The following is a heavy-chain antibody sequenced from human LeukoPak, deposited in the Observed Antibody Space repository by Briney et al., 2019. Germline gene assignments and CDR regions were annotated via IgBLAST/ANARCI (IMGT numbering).Heavy chain of an antibody. CDR3: ASDGTPTDYYGMDV. Sequence: SGGSLRLSCAASGFTVSSNYMSWVRQAPGKGLEWVSVIYSGGSTYYADSVKGRFTISRDNSKNTLYLQMNSLRAEDTAVYYCASDGTPTDYYGMDVWGQGTTVTVSS. J-gene: IGHJ6*02. CDR2: IYSGGST. CDR1: GFTVSSNY. V-gene: IGHV3-53*01. D-gene: IGHD4-17*01.